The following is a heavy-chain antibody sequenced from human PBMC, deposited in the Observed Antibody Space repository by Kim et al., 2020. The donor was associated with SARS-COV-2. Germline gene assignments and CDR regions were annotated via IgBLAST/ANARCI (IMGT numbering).Heavy chain of an antibody. V-gene: IGHV1-69*06. CDR1: GGTFSSYA. CDR3: ARSVVGYCSSTSCSYYYYGMDV. D-gene: IGHD2-2*01. Sequence: SVKVSCKASGGTFSSYAISWVRQAPGQGLEWMGGIIPIFGTANYAQKFQGRVTITADKSTSTAYMELSSLRSEDTAVYYCARSVVGYCSSTSCSYYYYGMDVWGQGTTVTVSS. CDR2: IIPIFGTA. J-gene: IGHJ6*02.